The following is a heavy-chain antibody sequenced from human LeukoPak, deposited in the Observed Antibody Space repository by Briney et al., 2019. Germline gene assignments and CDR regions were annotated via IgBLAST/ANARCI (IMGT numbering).Heavy chain of an antibody. V-gene: IGHV4-4*07. J-gene: IGHJ4*02. CDR2: IYTSGST. Sequence: SETLSLTCSVSDGSMKSYHWSWIRQPAGKGLEWIGRIYTSGSTDYNPSLMSRVTMSVDTSKNQFSLKLRSMTAADTAVYYCARGGGRFCSGGSCYWFDYWGQGTLVTVSS. D-gene: IGHD2-15*01. CDR1: DGSMKSYH. CDR3: ARGGGRFCSGGSCYWFDY.